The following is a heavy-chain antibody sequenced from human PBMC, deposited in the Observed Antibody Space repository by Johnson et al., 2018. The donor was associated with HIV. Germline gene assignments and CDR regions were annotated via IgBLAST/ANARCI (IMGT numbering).Heavy chain of an antibody. CDR1: GFTFNDHW. D-gene: IGHD3-9*01. Sequence: QVQLVESGGGLVQPGGSLRLSCGASGFTFNDHWMQWVRQAPGKGLEWLSYISGSGFDTYYADSVKGRFTISRDHAKNSLFLQMNSLRAEDTAVYYCAKDREYYDILTGYYISLSSWDAFDIWGQGTMVTVSS. V-gene: IGHV3-11*04. J-gene: IGHJ3*02. CDR2: ISGSGFDT. CDR3: AKDREYYDILTGYYISLSSWDAFDI.